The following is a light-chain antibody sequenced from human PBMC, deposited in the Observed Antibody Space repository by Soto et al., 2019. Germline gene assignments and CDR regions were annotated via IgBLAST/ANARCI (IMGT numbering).Light chain of an antibody. J-gene: IGKJ5*01. Sequence: ILLTQPPATLSFFPVDIATLSCISSQSISDSLAWYQHRPGQAPRLLVCDATDRATGIPARFSGSGSGTNFTLTISSLEPEDSALYYCQQRSFWPPLTFGQGTRLEI. CDR2: DAT. CDR1: QSISDS. CDR3: QQRSFWPPLT. V-gene: IGKV3-11*01.